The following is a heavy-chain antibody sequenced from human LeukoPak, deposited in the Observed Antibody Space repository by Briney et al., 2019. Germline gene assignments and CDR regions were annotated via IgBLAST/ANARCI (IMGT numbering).Heavy chain of an antibody. CDR3: AAGRGYYDSSGYYGFDY. V-gene: IGHV3-23*01. CDR1: GFPFSSYA. Sequence: GSLRLSCAASGFPFSSYAMSWVRQAPGKGLEWVSAISGSGGSTYYADSVKGRFTISRDNSKNTLYLQMNSLRAEDTAVYYCAAGRGYYDSSGYYGFDYWGQGTLVTVSS. J-gene: IGHJ4*02. D-gene: IGHD3-22*01. CDR2: ISGSGGST.